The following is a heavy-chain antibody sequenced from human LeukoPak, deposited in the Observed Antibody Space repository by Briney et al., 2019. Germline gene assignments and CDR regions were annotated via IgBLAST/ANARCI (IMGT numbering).Heavy chain of an antibody. J-gene: IGHJ4*02. CDR3: ARDPEGY. CDR1: GFTVSNSY. Sequence: GGSLRLSCAASGFTVSNSYMSWVRQAPGKGLEWVSVLYSGGSTYDADSVKGRFTISRDNSKNTLYLQLSSLRAEDTAVYYCARDPEGYWGQGTLVTVSS. CDR2: LYSGGST. V-gene: IGHV3-66*01.